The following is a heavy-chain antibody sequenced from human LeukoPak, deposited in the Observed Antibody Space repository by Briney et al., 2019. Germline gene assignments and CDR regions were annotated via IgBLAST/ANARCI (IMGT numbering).Heavy chain of an antibody. CDR2: ISSSGSTI. V-gene: IGHV3-48*03. Sequence: GGSLRLSCAASAFTFSTYAMNWVRQAPGKGLEWVSYISSSGSTIYYADSVKGRFTISRYNAKNSLYLQMNCLRAEDTAVYYCASGVTIFGVVRFDYWGQGTLVTVSS. CDR1: AFTFSTYA. J-gene: IGHJ4*02. D-gene: IGHD3-3*01. CDR3: ASGVTIFGVVRFDY.